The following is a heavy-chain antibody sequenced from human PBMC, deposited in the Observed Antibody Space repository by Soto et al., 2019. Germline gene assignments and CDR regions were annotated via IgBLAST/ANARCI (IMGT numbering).Heavy chain of an antibody. D-gene: IGHD2-2*01. V-gene: IGHV3-21*01. CDR3: ASRPVYCSSTSCYLQFDP. CDR2: ISSSSSYI. Sequence: PGGSLRLSCAASGFTFSSYSMNWVRRAPGKGLEWVSSISSSSSYIYYADSVKGRFTISRDNAKNSLYLQMNSLRAEDTAVYYCASRPVYCSSTSCYLQFDPWGQGTLVTVSS. J-gene: IGHJ5*02. CDR1: GFTFSSYS.